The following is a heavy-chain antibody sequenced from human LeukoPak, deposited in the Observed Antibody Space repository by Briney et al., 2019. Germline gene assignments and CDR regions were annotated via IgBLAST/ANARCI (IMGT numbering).Heavy chain of an antibody. J-gene: IGHJ4*02. CDR2: IYYGENT. CDR3: ARRDDSSGYHKIFDY. Sequence: SETLSLTCAVSGGSISSGPYYWGWIRQPPGKGLEWIGNIYYGENTYYNPSLKSRVTISIDTSKNQFYLKLSSLTAADTAVYYCARRDDSSGYHKIFDYWGPGTLVTVSS. D-gene: IGHD3-22*01. CDR1: GGSISSGPYY. V-gene: IGHV4-39*01.